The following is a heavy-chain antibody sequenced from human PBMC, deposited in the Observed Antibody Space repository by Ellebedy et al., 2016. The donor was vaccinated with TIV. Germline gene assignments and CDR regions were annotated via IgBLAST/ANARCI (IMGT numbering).Heavy chain of an antibody. J-gene: IGHJ4*02. V-gene: IGHV1-69*13. CDR1: RGTFSSYA. D-gene: IGHD3-22*01. CDR2: IIPIFGTA. Sequence: SVKVSXKASRGTFSSYAISWVRQAPGQGLEWMGGIIPIFGTANYAQKFQGRVTITADESTSTAYMELSSLRSEDTAVYYCARDDSSGYWYFDYWGQGTLVTVSS. CDR3: ARDDSSGYWYFDY.